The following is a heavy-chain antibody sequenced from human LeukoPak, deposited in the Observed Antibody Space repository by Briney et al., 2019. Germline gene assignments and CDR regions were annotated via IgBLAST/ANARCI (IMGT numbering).Heavy chain of an antibody. V-gene: IGHV1-2*02. J-gene: IGHJ4*02. CDR1: GYTFTGYY. CDR2: INPNINGT. D-gene: IGHD3-9*01. CDR3: ASISRDDFFDY. Sequence: RASVKVSCKASGYTFTGYYIHWVRQAPGQGLEWMGWINPNINGTNYAQKFQGRVTMTGDRSISTAYMELSRLRSDDTAVYYCASISRDDFFDYWGQGTLVTVSS.